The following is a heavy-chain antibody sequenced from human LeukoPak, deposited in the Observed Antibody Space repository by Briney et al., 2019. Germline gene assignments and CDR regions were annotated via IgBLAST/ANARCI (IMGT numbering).Heavy chain of an antibody. CDR3: ARAMISYNYYYGMDV. J-gene: IGHJ6*02. Sequence: GGSLRLSCAASGFTFSSYAMHWVRQAPGKGLEWVAVITYDGSNKYYADSVKGRFTISRDNSKNTLYLQMNSLRAEDTAVYYCARAMISYNYYYGMDVWGQGTTITVSS. D-gene: IGHD3-16*01. CDR2: ITYDGSNK. V-gene: IGHV3-30-3*01. CDR1: GFTFSSYA.